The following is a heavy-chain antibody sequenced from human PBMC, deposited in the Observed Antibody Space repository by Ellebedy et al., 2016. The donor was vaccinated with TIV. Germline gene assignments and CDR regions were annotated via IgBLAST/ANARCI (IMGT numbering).Heavy chain of an antibody. D-gene: IGHD6-19*01. V-gene: IGHV1-2*02. Sequence: ASVKVSCKASGYTFTGYYMHWVRQAPGQGLEWMGWINPNSGGTNYAQKFQGRVTMTRDTSISTAYMELSRLRSDDTAVYYCAYSAGESSGPKDDKAKGAFDYWGQGTLVTVSS. J-gene: IGHJ4*02. CDR3: AYSAGESSGPKDDKAKGAFDY. CDR2: INPNSGGT. CDR1: GYTFTGYY.